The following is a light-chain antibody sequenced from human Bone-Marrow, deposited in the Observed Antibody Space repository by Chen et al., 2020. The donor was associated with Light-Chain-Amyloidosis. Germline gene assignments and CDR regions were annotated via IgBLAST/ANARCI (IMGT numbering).Light chain of an antibody. V-gene: IGLV2-8*01. CDR1: SSDVGVHNS. Sequence: QSALTQPPSASGSPGQSVTISCTGTSSDVGVHNSVSWYQQHPGNAPKLMIFEVRKRPAGVPDRFSGSKSGNTASLTVSGLQAEDEADYYCCSSYAGNNRVFGGGTKLTVL. J-gene: IGLJ2*01. CDR3: CSSYAGNNRV. CDR2: EVR.